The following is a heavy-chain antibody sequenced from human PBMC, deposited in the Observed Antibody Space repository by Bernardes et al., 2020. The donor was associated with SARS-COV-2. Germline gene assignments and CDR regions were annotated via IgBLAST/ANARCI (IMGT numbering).Heavy chain of an antibody. CDR2: ISSSSSYI. D-gene: IGHD3-3*01. V-gene: IGHV3-21*01. CDR3: ARDHYDFWSGPNGGWFDP. CDR1: GFTFSSYS. Sequence: GGSLRLSCAASGFTFSSYSMNWVRQAPGKGLEWVSSISSSSSYIYYADSVKGRFTISRDNAKNSLYLQMNSLRAEDTAVYYCARDHYDFWSGPNGGWFDPWGQGTLVTVSS. J-gene: IGHJ5*02.